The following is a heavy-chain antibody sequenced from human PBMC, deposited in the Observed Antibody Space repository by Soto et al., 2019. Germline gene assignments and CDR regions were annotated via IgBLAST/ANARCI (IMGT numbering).Heavy chain of an antibody. D-gene: IGHD5-18*01. V-gene: IGHV3-23*01. CDR3: AKVMVKNWFDP. CDR1: GFTFSSYA. Sequence: EVQLLESGGGLVQPGGSLRLSCAASGFTFSSYAMSWVRQVPGKGLEWVSAISGRGCSTYYADSVKGRFTISRDNSKNRLYRQMNSLRADDTAVYYCAKVMVKNWFDPWGQGTPFTVSS. J-gene: IGHJ5*02. CDR2: ISGRGCST.